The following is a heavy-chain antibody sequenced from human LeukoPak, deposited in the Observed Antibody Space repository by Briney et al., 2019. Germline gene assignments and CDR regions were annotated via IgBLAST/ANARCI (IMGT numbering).Heavy chain of an antibody. Sequence: PGRSLRLSCAASGFTFSSYGMHWVRQAPGKGLEWVAVIWYDGSNKYYADSVKGRFTISRDNSKNTLYLQMNSLRAEDTAVYYCTTDLPPWAPGVDAFDIWGQGTMVTVSS. CDR2: IWYDGSNK. V-gene: IGHV3-33*01. D-gene: IGHD1-26*01. CDR1: GFTFSSYG. J-gene: IGHJ3*02. CDR3: TTDLPPWAPGVDAFDI.